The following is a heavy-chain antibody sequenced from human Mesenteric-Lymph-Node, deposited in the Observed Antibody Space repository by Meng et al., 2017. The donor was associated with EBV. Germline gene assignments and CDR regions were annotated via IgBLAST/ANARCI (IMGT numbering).Heavy chain of an antibody. D-gene: IGHD3-10*01. V-gene: IGHV3-53*01. CDR1: GFTVSSNY. CDR3: ARENYLGSGVHLDY. Sequence: EQLVESGGGSIQPRGSLRLSCAASGFTVSSNYMTWVRQAPGKGLEWLSIIYGSGRTYYADSVKGRFTISRDNSKNTVYLQMNSLRAEDTAVYYCARENYLGSGVHLDYWGQGSLVTVSS. J-gene: IGHJ4*02. CDR2: IYGSGRT.